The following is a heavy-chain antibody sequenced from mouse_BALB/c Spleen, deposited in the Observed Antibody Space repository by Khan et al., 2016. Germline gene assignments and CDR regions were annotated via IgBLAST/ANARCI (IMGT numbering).Heavy chain of an antibody. V-gene: IGHV1-9*01. J-gene: IGHJ2*01. CDR2: ILPGSGST. CDR3: ARTDRRGYFDY. CDR1: GYTFSSYW. Sequence: QVQLQQSGAELMKPGASVKISCKATGYTFSSYWIEWVKQRPGHGLEWIGEILPGSGSTNYNEKFRGKATFTADTSSNTAYTQLSSLTSEDSAVHYAARTDRRGYFDYWGQGTTLTVSS.